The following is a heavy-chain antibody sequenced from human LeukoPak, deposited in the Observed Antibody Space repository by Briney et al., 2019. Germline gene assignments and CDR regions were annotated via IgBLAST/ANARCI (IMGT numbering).Heavy chain of an antibody. V-gene: IGHV3-48*01. D-gene: IGHD5-24*01. CDR1: GFTFSPYS. CDR2: ISSGSSTM. CDR3: ARDGQFYGMDV. Sequence: GGSLRLSSAASGFTFSPYSLNWVRQAPGKGLEWVSYISSGSSTMYYADSVKGRFTISRDNAKNSLYLQMNSLRVEDTAVYYCARDGQFYGMDVWGQGTTVTVSS. J-gene: IGHJ6*02.